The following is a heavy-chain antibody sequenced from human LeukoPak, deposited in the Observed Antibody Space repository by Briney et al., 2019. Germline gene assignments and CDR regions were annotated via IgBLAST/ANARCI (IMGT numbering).Heavy chain of an antibody. Sequence: ASVKVSCKASGGTFISYAISWVRQAPGQGLEWMGWINAGNGNTKYSQKFQGRVTITRDTSASTAYMELSSLRSEDTAVYYCARELDLPGMDVWGQGTTVTVSS. CDR2: INAGNGNT. V-gene: IGHV1-3*01. CDR1: GGTFISYA. J-gene: IGHJ6*02. CDR3: ARELDLPGMDV.